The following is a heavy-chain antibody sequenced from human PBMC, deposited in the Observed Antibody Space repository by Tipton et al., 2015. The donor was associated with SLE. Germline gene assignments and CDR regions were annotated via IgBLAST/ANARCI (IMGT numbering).Heavy chain of an antibody. J-gene: IGHJ4*02. CDR3: ARGGIFGVFALDF. CDR1: GYTFTSNY. V-gene: IGHV1-46*01. Sequence: QSGAEAKKPGASVKISCKTSGYTFTSNYIHWVRQAPGQGLEWMGIINPGGGRATYSQKFQGRVTMTRDTSASTVDMELSSLRSEDSALYYCARGGIFGVFALDFWGQGTLVTVSS. CDR2: INPGGGRA. D-gene: IGHD3-3*01.